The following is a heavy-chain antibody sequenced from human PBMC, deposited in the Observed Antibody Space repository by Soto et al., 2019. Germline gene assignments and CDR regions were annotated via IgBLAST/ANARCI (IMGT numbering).Heavy chain of an antibody. CDR2: IWYDGSNK. Sequence: QVQLVESGGGVVQPGRSLRLSCAASGFSFSDYGMHWVRQAPGKGLEWVALIWYDGSNKYYEDSVKGRLTISRVNSKNTLFLQISSLSVEDTAVYYCARESHNRNRGECYFYYNLDFWGQGTLVTVSS. CDR3: ARESHNRNRGECYFYYNLDF. J-gene: IGHJ6*03. V-gene: IGHV3-33*01. CDR1: GFSFSDYG. D-gene: IGHD1-20*01.